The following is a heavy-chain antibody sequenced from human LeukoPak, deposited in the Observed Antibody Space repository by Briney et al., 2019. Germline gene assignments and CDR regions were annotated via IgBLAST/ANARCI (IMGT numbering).Heavy chain of an antibody. CDR1: GFTFNRCW. V-gene: IGHV3-7*01. CDR3: TSWGDTTAEYFQR. Sequence: GRSLRLSCVVSGFTFNRCWMNWVRQAPGKGLEWVAHINPDGRDTYYVDSVKGRFTISRDNAQNSMYLQMNSLRVEDTAVYYCTSWGDTTAEYFQRWGQGTLVTVSS. J-gene: IGHJ1*01. CDR2: INPDGRDT. D-gene: IGHD2-21*02.